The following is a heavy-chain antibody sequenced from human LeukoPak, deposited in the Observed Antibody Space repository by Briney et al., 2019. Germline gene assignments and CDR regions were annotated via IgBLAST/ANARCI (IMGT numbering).Heavy chain of an antibody. Sequence: SETLSLTCAVYGGSFSGYYWSWIRQPPGKGLEWIGEINHSGSTNYNPSLKSRVTISVDTSKNQFSLKLSSVTAADTAVYYCARRVGLYGDYVPYYYYGMDVWGQGTTVTVSS. CDR1: GGSFSGYY. CDR2: INHSGST. V-gene: IGHV4-34*01. D-gene: IGHD4-17*01. J-gene: IGHJ6*02. CDR3: ARRVGLYGDYVPYYYYGMDV.